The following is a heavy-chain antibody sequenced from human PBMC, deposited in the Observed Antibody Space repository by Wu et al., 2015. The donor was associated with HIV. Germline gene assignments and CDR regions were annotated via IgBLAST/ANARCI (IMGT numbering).Heavy chain of an antibody. J-gene: IGHJ5*02. V-gene: IGHV1-46*01. CDR2: INPSGGST. CDR3: AREIDDPAIMVRAGFDP. Sequence: QVQLVQSGAEVKKPGASVKVSCKASGYTFTSYYMHWVRQAPGQGLEWMGIINPSGGSTSYAQKFQGRVTMTRDTSTSTVYMELSSLRSEDTAIYYCAREIDDPAIMVRAGFDPWGQGTLVTVSS. D-gene: IGHD3-10*01. CDR1: GYTFTSYY.